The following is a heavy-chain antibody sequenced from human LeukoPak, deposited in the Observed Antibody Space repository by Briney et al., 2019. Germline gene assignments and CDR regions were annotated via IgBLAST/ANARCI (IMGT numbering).Heavy chain of an antibody. V-gene: IGHV1-18*01. D-gene: IGHD3-9*01. CDR3: ARPTFFDFRQPFDY. Sequence: ASVKVSCKASGYTFTSYGISWVGQAPGQGLEWMGWISAYNGNTNYAQKLQGRVTMTTDTSTSTAYMELRSLRSDDTAVYYCARPTFFDFRQPFDYWGQGTLVTVSS. CDR2: ISAYNGNT. CDR1: GYTFTSYG. J-gene: IGHJ4*02.